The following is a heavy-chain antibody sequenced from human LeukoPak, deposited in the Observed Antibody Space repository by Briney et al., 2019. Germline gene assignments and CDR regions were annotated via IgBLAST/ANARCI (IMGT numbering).Heavy chain of an antibody. CDR2: IRNKANNYAT. CDR3: TRRGRGFAELLIG. CDR1: GFTFSGSA. D-gene: IGHD3-10*01. Sequence: PGGSLKLSCAASGFTFSGSAMHWVRQASGKGLEWVGRIRNKANNYATAYAASVKGRFTISRDDSKNTAYLQINSLKTEDTALYYCTRRGRGFAELLIGWGQGTLVTVSS. V-gene: IGHV3-73*01. J-gene: IGHJ4*02.